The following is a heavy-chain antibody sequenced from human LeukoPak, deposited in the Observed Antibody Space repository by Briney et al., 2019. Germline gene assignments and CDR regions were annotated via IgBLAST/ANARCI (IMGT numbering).Heavy chain of an antibody. D-gene: IGHD3-22*01. V-gene: IGHV3-21*03. CDR3: ARDHYDILKNYHGDAFDI. CDR1: GFTFSSYS. Sequence: GGSLRLSCAASGFTFSSYSMNWVRQAPGKGLEWVSSISRSSSYIYYADSVKGRFTISRDNAKNSLYLQMNSLRAEDTAVYYCARDHYDILKNYHGDAFDIWGQGTMVTVSS. CDR2: ISRSSSYI. J-gene: IGHJ3*02.